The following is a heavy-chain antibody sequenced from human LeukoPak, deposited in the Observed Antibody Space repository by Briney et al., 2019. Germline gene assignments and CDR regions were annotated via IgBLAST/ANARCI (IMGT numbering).Heavy chain of an antibody. J-gene: IGHJ4*02. Sequence: SETLSLTCAVYDKSFSGYYWSWIRQPPGKGLEWIGEINHSGNTNYNPSLKSRVTVSVDTSKNQSSLKMTFVTAADTAIYYCARGRVAATSVTSYWGQGTLVTVSS. CDR1: DKSFSGYY. D-gene: IGHD2-15*01. CDR2: INHSGNT. V-gene: IGHV4-34*01. CDR3: ARGRVAATSVTSY.